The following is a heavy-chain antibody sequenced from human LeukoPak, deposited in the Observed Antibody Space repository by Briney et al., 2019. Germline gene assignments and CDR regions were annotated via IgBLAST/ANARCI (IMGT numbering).Heavy chain of an antibody. Sequence: ASVKVSRKASGYTYTTYGITWVRQAPGQGLEWMGWISAYNGNTNYAQKFQGRLTITTDTTTRTAYMELRSLRFNDTAVYYCSRPAACSSIRCPIDYWDPGTLVTVSS. D-gene: IGHD2-2*01. CDR3: SRPAACSSIRCPIDY. J-gene: IGHJ4*02. CDR2: ISAYNGNT. V-gene: IGHV1-18*01. CDR1: GYTYTTYG.